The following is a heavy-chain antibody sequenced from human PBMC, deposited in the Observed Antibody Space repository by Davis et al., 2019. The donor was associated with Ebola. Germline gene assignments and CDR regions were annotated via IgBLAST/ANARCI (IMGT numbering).Heavy chain of an antibody. V-gene: IGHV1-3*01. D-gene: IGHD1-26*01. CDR1: GYTFTSYA. CDR3: ARGSAYSGSYYYFDY. Sequence: SVTVSCKASGYTFTSYAMHWVRPAPGQRLEWMGWINAGNGNTKYSQKFQGRVTITRDTSASTAYMELSSLRSEDTAVYYCARGSAYSGSYYYFDYWGQGTLVTVSS. J-gene: IGHJ4*02. CDR2: INAGNGNT.